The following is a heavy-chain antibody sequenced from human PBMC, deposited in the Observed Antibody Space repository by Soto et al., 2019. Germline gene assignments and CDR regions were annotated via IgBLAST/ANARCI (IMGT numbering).Heavy chain of an antibody. V-gene: IGHV1-18*01. J-gene: IGHJ4*02. CDR3: TRGRDGDE. CDR1: GYTFTSYG. CDR2: ISAPNDNT. D-gene: IGHD3-10*01. Sequence: QVHLVQSGAEVRKPGASVKVSCKGSGYTFTSYGIAWVRQAPGQGLEWMGWISAPNDNTNYAQKVQGRVTVTRATPTSTASLELRNSRSDVRAVYSCTRGRDGDEWCQGALVTVSS.